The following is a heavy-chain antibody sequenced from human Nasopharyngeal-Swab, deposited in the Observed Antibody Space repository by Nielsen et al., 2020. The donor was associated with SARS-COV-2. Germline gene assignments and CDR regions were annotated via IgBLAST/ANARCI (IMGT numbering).Heavy chain of an antibody. CDR3: ARGTPFDY. J-gene: IGHJ4*02. D-gene: IGHD1-1*01. V-gene: IGHV4-31*02. Sequence: WIRQPPGKGLEWIGYIYRLGGTSYNPSLKSRVTTSLDASPHQFSLRLSSVTAADTAMFYCARGTPFDYWGQGILVTVSS. CDR2: IYRLGGT.